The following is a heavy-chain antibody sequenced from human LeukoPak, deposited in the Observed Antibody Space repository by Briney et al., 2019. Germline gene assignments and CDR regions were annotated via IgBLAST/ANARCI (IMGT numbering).Heavy chain of an antibody. CDR2: IIPIFGTA. Sequence: SVKASCKASGGTFSSYAISWVRQAPGQGLEWMGGIIPIFGTANYAQKFQGRVTITADESTSTAYMELSSLRSEDTAVYYCARSPRAMAIFDYWGQGTLVTVSS. CDR1: GGTFSSYA. V-gene: IGHV1-69*13. CDR3: ARSPRAMAIFDY. D-gene: IGHD5-18*01. J-gene: IGHJ4*02.